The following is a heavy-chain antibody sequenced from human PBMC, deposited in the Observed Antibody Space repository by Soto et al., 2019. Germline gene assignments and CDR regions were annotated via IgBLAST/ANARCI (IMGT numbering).Heavy chain of an antibody. V-gene: IGHV1-46*01. CDR1: GYTFTSYY. Sequence: GASVKVSCKASGYTFTSYYMHWVRQAPGQGLEWMGKINPSGGSTSYAQKFQGRVTMTRDTSTSTVYMELSSLRSEDTAVYYCARSDIVLVPGREFDPWGQGTLVTVSS. J-gene: IGHJ5*02. CDR3: ARSDIVLVPGREFDP. CDR2: INPSGGST. D-gene: IGHD2-2*01.